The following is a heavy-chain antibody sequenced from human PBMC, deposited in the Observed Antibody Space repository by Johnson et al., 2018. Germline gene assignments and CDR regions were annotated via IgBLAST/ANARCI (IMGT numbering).Heavy chain of an antibody. J-gene: IGHJ3*02. D-gene: IGHD6-19*01. Sequence: QLVESGGGVVQPGRSLRLSCADSGFTFSNSDMHWVRQAPGKGLEWVSYISGSGSIIYYADSVKGRFSISRDNAKNSLSLQRNSLRAGDTAVYYCAGGEWLVRAFDIWGQGTMVTVSS. CDR3: AGGEWLVRAFDI. CDR1: GFTFSNSD. CDR2: ISGSGSII. V-gene: IGHV3-48*04.